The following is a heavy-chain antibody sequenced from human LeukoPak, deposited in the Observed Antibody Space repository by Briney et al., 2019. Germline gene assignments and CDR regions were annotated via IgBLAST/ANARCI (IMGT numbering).Heavy chain of an antibody. D-gene: IGHD1-7*01. V-gene: IGHV1-2*02. CDR2: IKPNSGGT. J-gene: IGHJ4*02. CDR1: GYTFTAYY. Sequence: GASVKVSCRASGYTFTAYYVHWVRQAPGQGLEWMGLIKPNSGGTIYAQMFQGRVIMTRDTSISTAYMELSRLTSDDTAVYYCARLEGSAATRGDWGQGTLVTVSS. CDR3: ARLEGSAATRGD.